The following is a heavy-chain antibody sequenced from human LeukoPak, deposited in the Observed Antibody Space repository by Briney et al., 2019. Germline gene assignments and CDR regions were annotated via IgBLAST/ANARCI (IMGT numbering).Heavy chain of an antibody. CDR1: GFTFSSYG. J-gene: IGHJ6*02. D-gene: IGHD5-12*01. CDR2: ISYDGSNK. Sequence: GGSLRLSCAASGFTFSSYGMHWVRQAPGKGLEWVAVISYDGSNKYYADSVKGRFTISRDNSRNTLYLQMNSLRAEDTALYYCAKHRGYSSASIYHYGMDVWGQGTTVTVSS. V-gene: IGHV3-30*18. CDR3: AKHRGYSSASIYHYGMDV.